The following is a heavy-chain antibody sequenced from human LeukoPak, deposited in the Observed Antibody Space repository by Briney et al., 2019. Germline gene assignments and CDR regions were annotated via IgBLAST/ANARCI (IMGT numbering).Heavy chain of an antibody. D-gene: IGHD3-22*01. J-gene: IGHJ1*01. Sequence: WETLSLTCRVSGGFISSSSYYWGWSRQPQGEGLEWIGDIYYSGNTYFKPSLASRVAISIDTSKNQFSLRMSPVTAADTAVYYCARRRYYDSTGYLDWGQGTLVIVSS. CDR1: GGFISSSSYY. CDR3: ARRRYYDSTGYLD. CDR2: IYYSGNT. V-gene: IGHV4-39*01.